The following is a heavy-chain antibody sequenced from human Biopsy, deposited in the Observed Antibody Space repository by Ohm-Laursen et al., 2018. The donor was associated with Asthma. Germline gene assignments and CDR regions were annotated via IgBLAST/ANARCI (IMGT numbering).Heavy chain of an antibody. Sequence: SLRLSCAAPGFVFSQSGMHWVRQAPGKGLEWVALISSDGHNKYYKDSVKGRFTISRDNSKLRLYLEINSLRVEDSAVYYCARESGQDSGGAGAFDRWGQGIMVAVSS. CDR3: ARESGQDSGGAGAFDR. D-gene: IGHD4-23*01. CDR1: GFVFSQSG. CDR2: ISSDGHNK. J-gene: IGHJ3*02. V-gene: IGHV3-30*03.